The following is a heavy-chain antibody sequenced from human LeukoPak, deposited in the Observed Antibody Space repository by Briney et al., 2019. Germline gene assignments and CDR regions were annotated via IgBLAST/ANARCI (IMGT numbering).Heavy chain of an antibody. CDR1: GFTFSSYA. V-gene: IGHV3-23*01. J-gene: IGHJ4*02. Sequence: GGSLRLSCAASGFTFSSYAMSWVRQAPGKGLEWVSAISGSGGSTYYAGSVKGRFTISRDNSKNTLYLQMNSLRAEYTAVYYCAKDLRSGGSCYSHWGQGTLVTVSS. CDR3: AKDLRSGGSCYSH. D-gene: IGHD2-15*01. CDR2: ISGSGGST.